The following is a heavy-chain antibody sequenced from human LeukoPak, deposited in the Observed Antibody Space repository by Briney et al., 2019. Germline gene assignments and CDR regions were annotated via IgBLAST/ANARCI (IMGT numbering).Heavy chain of an antibody. Sequence: GGSLRLSCTASKFTFSNYGMQWVRQAPGKGLEWVAVISFDGRTKYYADSVKGRFTLSRDNSRNTLDLQMNSLRAEDTAVYYCARIEAPFVVVPAAPFDYWGQGTLVTVSS. V-gene: IGHV3-30*03. CDR1: KFTFSNYG. D-gene: IGHD2-2*01. CDR2: ISFDGRTK. CDR3: ARIEAPFVVVPAAPFDY. J-gene: IGHJ4*02.